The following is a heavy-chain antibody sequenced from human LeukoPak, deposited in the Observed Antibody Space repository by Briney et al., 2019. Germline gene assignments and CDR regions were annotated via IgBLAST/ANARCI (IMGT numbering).Heavy chain of an antibody. D-gene: IGHD3-22*01. CDR1: GGSISSGKYY. V-gene: IGHV4-39*02. CDR3: ARDYYDSRGEAFDI. J-gene: IGHJ3*02. Sequence: SETLSLTCTVSGGSISSGKYYWGWIRQPPGRGLEWIGSIFYNGSTYYNPSLKSRVSISSDTSRSQFSVKLSSVTAADTAVYYCARDYYDSRGEAFDIWGQGTMVTVSS. CDR2: IFYNGST.